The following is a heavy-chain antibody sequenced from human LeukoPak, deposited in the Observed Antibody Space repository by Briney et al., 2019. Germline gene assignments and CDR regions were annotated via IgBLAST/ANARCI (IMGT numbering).Heavy chain of an antibody. CDR3: AKDLSSSSWHHYYYGMDV. CDR2: ISYDGSNK. J-gene: IGHJ6*02. V-gene: IGHV3-30*18. CDR1: GFTFSSYG. Sequence: GGSLRLSCAASGFTFSSYGMHWVRQAPGKGLEWVAVISYDGSNKYYADSVKGRFTISRDNSKNTLYLQMNSLRAEDTAVYYCAKDLSSSSWHHYYYGMDVWGQGTTVTVSS. D-gene: IGHD6-13*01.